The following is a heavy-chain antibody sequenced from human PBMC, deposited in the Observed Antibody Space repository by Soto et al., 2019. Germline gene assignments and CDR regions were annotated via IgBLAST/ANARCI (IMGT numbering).Heavy chain of an antibody. V-gene: IGHV5-10-1*01. J-gene: IGHJ6*02. CDR3: AKRKDASVSPYSFNGMDV. D-gene: IGHD3-10*01. CDR1: GYSFTNYW. Sequence: PGESLKISCKGSGYSFTNYWISWVRQMPGKGLEWMGRIDPGDSNTNYSPSFQGHVAISADKSISTAYLQWSSLRASDTAIYYCAKRKDASVSPYSFNGMDVCGQGTTVTLS. CDR2: IDPGDSNT.